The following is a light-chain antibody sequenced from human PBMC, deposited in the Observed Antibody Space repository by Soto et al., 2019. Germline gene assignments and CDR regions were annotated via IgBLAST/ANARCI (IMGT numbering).Light chain of an antibody. Sequence: QSVLTQPPSASGTPGQGLTISCSGRSSNVGRNSVTWYQQLPGTAPKLLIYGNNQRPSGVPDRFSGSKSGTSASLAISGLQSEDEADYYCATWDDYLNVYVFGTGTKLTVL. CDR1: SSNVGRNS. CDR2: GNN. V-gene: IGLV1-44*01. CDR3: ATWDDYLNVYV. J-gene: IGLJ1*01.